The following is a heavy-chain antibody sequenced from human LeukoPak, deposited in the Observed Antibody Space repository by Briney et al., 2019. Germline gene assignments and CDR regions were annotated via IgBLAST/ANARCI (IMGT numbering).Heavy chain of an antibody. Sequence: ASVKVSCKASGYTFTGYYMHWVRQAPGQGLEWMGWINPNSGGTNYAQKFQGRVTMTRDTSISTAYMELSRLRSDDTAVYCCALLVVPAAPYYYYYYMDVWGKGTTVTISS. D-gene: IGHD2-2*01. CDR1: GYTFTGYY. CDR3: ALLVVPAAPYYYYYYMDV. V-gene: IGHV1-2*02. CDR2: INPNSGGT. J-gene: IGHJ6*03.